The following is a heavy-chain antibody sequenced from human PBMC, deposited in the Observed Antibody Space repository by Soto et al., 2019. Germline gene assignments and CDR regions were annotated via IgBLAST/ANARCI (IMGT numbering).Heavy chain of an antibody. D-gene: IGHD3-3*01. CDR1: GFTLGTYG. CDR3: AKDKERGGYDSDFDS. Sequence: EVQLLESGGGLIQPGGSLRLSCGASGFTLGTYGMGWVRQAPGKGLEWVSTITGGNTYYAASVKGRFTISRDNSKNTLYLQMSNLRAEDTALYYCAKDKERGGYDSDFDSWGQGTLVTVSS. V-gene: IGHV3-23*01. J-gene: IGHJ4*02. CDR2: ITGGNT.